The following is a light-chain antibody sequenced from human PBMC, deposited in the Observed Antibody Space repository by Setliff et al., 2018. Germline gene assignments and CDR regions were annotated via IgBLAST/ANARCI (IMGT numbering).Light chain of an antibody. CDR1: SPNTGSNT. CDR2: RNN. V-gene: IGLV1-44*01. J-gene: IGLJ1*01. Sequence: QSVLTQQPSASGTPGQRVTISCSGSSPNTGSNTVNWYQQFPGTAPKLLIYRNNQRPSGVPDRFSGSKSATSASLAISGLQAEDEAVYYFAAWDATLPFRSLFCTGTKVTVL. CDR3: AAWDATLPFRSL.